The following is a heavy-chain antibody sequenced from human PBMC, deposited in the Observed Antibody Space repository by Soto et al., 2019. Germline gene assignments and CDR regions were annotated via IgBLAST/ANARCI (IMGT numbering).Heavy chain of an antibody. CDR3: ARVGGMRNSTTWYGFDS. Sequence: ASVKVSCKTSGYSLSDYYMHWVRQAPGQGLEWMGWINPDSGSTKSAQRFQGRVDMTKDTSISTLYLELTRLRSDDTAVYYCARVGGMRNSTTWYGFDSRGRGTLVTVSS. CDR2: INPDSGST. D-gene: IGHD2-2*01. CDR1: GYSLSDYY. V-gene: IGHV1-2*02. J-gene: IGHJ4*02.